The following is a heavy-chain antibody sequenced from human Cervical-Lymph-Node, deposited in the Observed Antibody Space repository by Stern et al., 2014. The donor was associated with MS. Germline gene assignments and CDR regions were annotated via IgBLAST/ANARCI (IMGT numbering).Heavy chain of an antibody. CDR3: ARVVIAAAGYNYFDY. CDR2: ISSSSSYI. V-gene: IGHV3-21*01. D-gene: IGHD6-13*01. CDR1: GFTFSSYS. Sequence: EVQLVESGGGLVQPGGSLRLYCAASGFTFSSYSMNWVRQAPGKGLEWVSSISSSSSYIYYADSVKGRFTISRDNAKNSLYLQMNSLRAEDTAVYYCARVVIAAAGYNYFDYWGQGTLVTVSS. J-gene: IGHJ4*02.